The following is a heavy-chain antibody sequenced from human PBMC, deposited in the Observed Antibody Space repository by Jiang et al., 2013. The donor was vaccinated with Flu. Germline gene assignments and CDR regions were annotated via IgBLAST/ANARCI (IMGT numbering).Heavy chain of an antibody. J-gene: IGHJ4*02. D-gene: IGHD3-22*01. CDR2: ISAYNGNT. CDR1: GYTFTSYG. CDR3: ARENVGMDYYDSSGYYYPFDY. Sequence: SGAEVKKPGASVKVSCKASGYTFTSYGISWVRQAPGQGLEWMGWISAYNGNTNYAQKLQGRVTMTTDTSTSTAYMELRSLRSDDTAVYYCARENVGMDYYDSSGYYYPFDYWGQGTLVTVSS. V-gene: IGHV1-18*04.